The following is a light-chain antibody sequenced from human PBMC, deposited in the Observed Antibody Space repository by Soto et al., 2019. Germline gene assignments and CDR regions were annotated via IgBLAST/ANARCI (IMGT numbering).Light chain of an antibody. CDR2: LEGSGDY. J-gene: IGLJ2*01. V-gene: IGLV4-60*03. CDR1: SGHSSDI. CDR3: ETWDSNTRI. Sequence: QAVVTQSSSASASLGSSVKLTCTLSSGHSSDIIAWHQQQPGKAPRFLMKLEGSGDYTKGSGVPDRFSGSRSGADRYLTISNLRSEDEADYYCETWDSNTRIFGGGTQLTVL.